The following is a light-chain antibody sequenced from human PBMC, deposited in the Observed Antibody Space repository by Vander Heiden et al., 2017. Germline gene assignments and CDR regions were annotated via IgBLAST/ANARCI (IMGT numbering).Light chain of an antibody. V-gene: IGLV1-40*01. J-gene: IGLJ2*01. CDR2: GNS. Sequence: QSVLTQPPSASGAPGQSVTISCTGSSSNNGAGYDVHWYQQLPGTAPKLLIYGNSNRPSGVPDRFSGSKSGTSASLAITGLQAEDEADYYCQSYDSSLSGSRVFGGGTKLTVL. CDR1: SSNNGAGYD. CDR3: QSYDSSLSGSRV.